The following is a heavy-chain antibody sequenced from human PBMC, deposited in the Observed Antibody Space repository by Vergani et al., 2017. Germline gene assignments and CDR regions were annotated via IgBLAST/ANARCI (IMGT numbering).Heavy chain of an antibody. CDR2: ISSSSSYI. J-gene: IGHJ6*02. Sequence: EVQLVESGGGLVKPGGSLRLSCAASGFTFSSYSMNWVRQAPGKGLEWVSSISSSSSYIYYADSVKGRFTISRDNAKNSLYLQMNSLRAEDTAVYYGARGFRAYYYGMDVWGQGTTVTVSS. CDR3: ARGFRAYYYGMDV. CDR1: GFTFSSYS. V-gene: IGHV3-21*01.